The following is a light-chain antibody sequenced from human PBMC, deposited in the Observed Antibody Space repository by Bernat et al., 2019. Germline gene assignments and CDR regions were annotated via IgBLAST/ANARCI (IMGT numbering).Light chain of an antibody. CDR1: RLGSKF. V-gene: IGLV3-1*01. J-gene: IGLJ2*01. CDR3: QAWDSSAGF. Sequence: SSELTQPPSVSVSPGQIASITCSGERLGSKFICWYQRKPGQSPVVVIYRDNKRPSGISERFSGSHSGNTATLTITGTQPMDEADYYCQAWDSSAGFFGGGTKLTVL. CDR2: RDN.